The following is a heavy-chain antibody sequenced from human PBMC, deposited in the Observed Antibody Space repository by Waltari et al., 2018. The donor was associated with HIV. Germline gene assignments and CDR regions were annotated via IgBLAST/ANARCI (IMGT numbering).Heavy chain of an antibody. J-gene: IGHJ6*02. Sequence: QVQLQQSGPGLVKPSQTLSLTCTVSGGSTSSHNYYWKWLRQHPGKGLEWIGYIFYSGSTYYNPSLKSRVTSAVDTSKNQCSLKLNSVTAADTAVYYCARGDGDRPRRSVDVWGQGTTVTVSS. CDR2: IFYSGST. V-gene: IGHV4-31*03. CDR1: GGSTSSHNYY. CDR3: ARGDGDRPRRSVDV.